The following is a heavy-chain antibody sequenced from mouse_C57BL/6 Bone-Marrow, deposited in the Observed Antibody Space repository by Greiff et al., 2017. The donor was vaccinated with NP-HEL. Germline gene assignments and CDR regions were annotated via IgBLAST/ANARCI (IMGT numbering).Heavy chain of an antibody. CDR1: GFTFSSYA. D-gene: IGHD1-1*01. Sequence: EVKLMESGGGLVKPGGSLKLSCAASGFTFSSYAMSWVRQTPEKRLEWVATLSDGGSYTYYPDNVKGRFTISSYKAKNNLYLQMSHLKSEDTAMYYCASYYYGSSYIYAMDYWGQGTSVTVSS. J-gene: IGHJ4*01. CDR3: ASYYYGSSYIYAMDY. V-gene: IGHV5-4*03. CDR2: LSDGGSYT.